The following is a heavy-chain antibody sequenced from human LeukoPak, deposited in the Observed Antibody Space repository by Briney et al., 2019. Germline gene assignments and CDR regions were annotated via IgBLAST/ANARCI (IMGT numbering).Heavy chain of an antibody. CDR3: AHKGRGSGSYTM. J-gene: IGHJ4*02. V-gene: IGHV2-5*01. D-gene: IGHD3-10*01. CDR2: AYWNNDK. CDR1: GFSLSNTGVA. Sequence: SGPTLVNPTQTLTLTCNFSGFSLSNTGVAVGWIRQSPGKALKWLAVAYWNNDKSYSPSLKSRLTITKDTSKNQVVLKMTNVDPVDTATYYCAHKGRGSGSYTMWGQGTLVTVSS.